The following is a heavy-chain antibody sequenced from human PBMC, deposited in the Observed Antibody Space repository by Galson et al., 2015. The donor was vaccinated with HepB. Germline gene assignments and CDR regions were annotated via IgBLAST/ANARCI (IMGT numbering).Heavy chain of an antibody. CDR2: INHSGST. CDR3: ARGLWDCGGDCSGQSWFDP. Sequence: SETLSLTCAVYGGSFSGYYWSWIRQPPGKGLEWIGEINHSGSTNYNPSLKSRVTISVDTSKNQFSLKLSSVTAADTAVYYCARGLWDCGGDCSGQSWFDPWGQGTLVTVSS. CDR1: GGSFSGYY. V-gene: IGHV4-34*01. J-gene: IGHJ5*02. D-gene: IGHD2-21*01.